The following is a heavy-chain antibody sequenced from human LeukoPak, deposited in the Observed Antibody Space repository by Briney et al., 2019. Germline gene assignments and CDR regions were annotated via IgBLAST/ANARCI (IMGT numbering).Heavy chain of an antibody. CDR3: ARLRSGGYFEY. J-gene: IGHJ4*02. V-gene: IGHV4-61*08. CDR1: GGSVSSGGDY. D-gene: IGHD4-17*01. CDR2: VYDRGSG. Sequence: SETLSLTCTVSGGSVSSGGDYRSWIRQPPGKGTDCIGYVYDRGSGQYKPPLNSRVTISIDTSKNQFSLKLNSVTAADTAVYYCARLRSGGYFEYWGQGTLVTVSS.